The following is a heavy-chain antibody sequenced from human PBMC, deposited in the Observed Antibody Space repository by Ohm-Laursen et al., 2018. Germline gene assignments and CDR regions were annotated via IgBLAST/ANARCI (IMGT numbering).Heavy chain of an antibody. V-gene: IGHV3-30*18. J-gene: IGHJ6*02. D-gene: IGHD6-13*01. Sequence: RSLRLSCSASGFTFSSYGMHWVRQAPGKGLEWVAVISYDGSNKYYADSVKGRFTISRDNSKNTLYLQMNSLRAEDTAVYYCAKDLMSAAARPYGMDVWGQGTTVTVSS. CDR2: ISYDGSNK. CDR1: GFTFSSYG. CDR3: AKDLMSAAARPYGMDV.